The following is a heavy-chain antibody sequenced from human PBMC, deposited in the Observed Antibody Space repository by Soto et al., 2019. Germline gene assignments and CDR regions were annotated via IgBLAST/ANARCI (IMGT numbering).Heavy chain of an antibody. D-gene: IGHD6-19*01. J-gene: IGHJ4*02. CDR2: ISSIGVAT. Sequence: EVQLVESGGGLVQPGGSLRLSCAASGFTFSIHEMNWVRQAPGKELEWVSYISSIGVATYYADSVKGRFTISRDNAKNSLYLQMNSLRAEDTAVYYCAREGRVGGIDYWGQGTPVTVSS. V-gene: IGHV3-48*03. CDR1: GFTFSIHE. CDR3: AREGRVGGIDY.